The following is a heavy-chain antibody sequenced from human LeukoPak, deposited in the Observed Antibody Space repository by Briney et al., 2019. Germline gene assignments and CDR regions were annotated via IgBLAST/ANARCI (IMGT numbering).Heavy chain of an antibody. J-gene: IGHJ4*02. Sequence: PGGSLRLSCAASGFTFSNAWMSWVRQAPGKGLEWVDRIKNKTDGGKTDYAAPVKGRFTISRDDSKNTLYLQMNSLKTEDTAVYYCTTGRDYWGQGTLVTVSS. CDR2: IKNKTDGGKT. V-gene: IGHV3-15*01. CDR3: TTGRDY. CDR1: GFTFSNAW.